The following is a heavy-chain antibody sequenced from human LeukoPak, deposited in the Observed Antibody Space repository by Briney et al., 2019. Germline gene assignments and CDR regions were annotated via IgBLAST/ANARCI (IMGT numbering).Heavy chain of an antibody. CDR1: GGRFKSYG. V-gene: IGHV1-69*05. J-gene: IGHJ5*02. D-gene: IGHD2-15*01. CDR3: ARDNSGGSTWWFDP. Sequence: SVKVSCKTIGGRFKSYGFSWVRQAPGQGLEWMGGIIPIFDRPNYAQKFEGRVTMTRDTSTSTVYMELSSLRSEDTAVYYCARDNSGGSTWWFDPWGQGTLVTVSS. CDR2: IIPIFDRP.